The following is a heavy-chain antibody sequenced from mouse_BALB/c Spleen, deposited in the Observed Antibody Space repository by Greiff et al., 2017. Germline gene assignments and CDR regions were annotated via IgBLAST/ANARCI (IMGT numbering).Heavy chain of an antibody. CDR1: GFTFSSYT. Sequence: EVQRVESGGGLVKPGGSLKLSCAASGFTFSSYTMSWVRQTPEKRLEWVATISSGGSYTYYPDSVKGRFTISRDNAKNTLYLQMSSLKSEDTAMYYCTRGSTMITTEGYYWGQGTSVTVSS. CDR2: ISSGGSYT. V-gene: IGHV5-6-4*01. CDR3: TRGSTMITTEGYY. D-gene: IGHD2-4*01. J-gene: IGHJ4*01.